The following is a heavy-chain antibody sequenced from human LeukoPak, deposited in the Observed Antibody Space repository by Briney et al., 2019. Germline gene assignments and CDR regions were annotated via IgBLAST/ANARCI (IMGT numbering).Heavy chain of an antibody. CDR1: GVSVSSDGYY. CDR3: ARTTTYYYDSRVENWFDP. V-gene: IGHV4-61*08. J-gene: IGHJ5*02. CDR2: ISFSGNT. Sequence: KPSETLSLTCTVSGVSVSSDGYYWSWIRQPPGKGLEWIGYISFSGNTNYNPSLKSRVTISRDTSENQFSLKLSSVTAADTAVYYCARTTTYYYDSRVENWFDPWGQGTLVTVSS. D-gene: IGHD3-22*01.